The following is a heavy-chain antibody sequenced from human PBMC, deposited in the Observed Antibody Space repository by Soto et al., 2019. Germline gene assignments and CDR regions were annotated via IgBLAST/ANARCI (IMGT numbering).Heavy chain of an antibody. Sequence: QVQLVESGGGVVQPGRSLRLSCAASGFTFSSYAMHWVRQAPGKGLEWVAVISYDGSNKYYADSVKGRFTISRDNSKNTLYLQMNSLRAEDTAVYYWARDFSSGYLFDYWGQGTLVTVSS. CDR1: GFTFSSYA. V-gene: IGHV3-30-3*01. CDR3: ARDFSSGYLFDY. CDR2: ISYDGSNK. D-gene: IGHD3-22*01. J-gene: IGHJ4*02.